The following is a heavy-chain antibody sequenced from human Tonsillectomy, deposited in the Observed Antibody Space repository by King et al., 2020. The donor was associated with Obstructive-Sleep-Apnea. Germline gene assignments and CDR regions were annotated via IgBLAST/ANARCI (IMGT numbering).Heavy chain of an antibody. V-gene: IGHV3-33*01. J-gene: IGHJ4*02. Sequence: VQLVESGGGVVQPGRSLRLSCAASGFTFSSYGMHWVRQAPGKGLEWVAVIWYDGSNKYYADSVKGRFTISRDNSKNTLYLQMNSLRAEDRAGYYCARSEDTSGYVDYWGQGTLVTVSS. D-gene: IGHD1-26*01. CDR2: IWYDGSNK. CDR3: ARSEDTSGYVDY. CDR1: GFTFSSYG.